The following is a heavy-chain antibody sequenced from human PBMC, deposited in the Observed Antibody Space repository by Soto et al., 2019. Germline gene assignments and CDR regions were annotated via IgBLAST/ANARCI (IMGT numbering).Heavy chain of an antibody. CDR2: IYYSGRT. J-gene: IGHJ6*02. Sequence: QVQLQESGPGLVKPSQTLSLTCTVSGGSISSGGYYWSWIRQHPGKGLEWIGYIYYSGRTYYNPSLKSRVTISVDTYKNQFSLKLSSVTAADTAVYYCARGGRRSPGMDVWGQGTTVTVSS. CDR3: ARGGRRSPGMDV. V-gene: IGHV4-31*03. CDR1: GGSISSGGYY.